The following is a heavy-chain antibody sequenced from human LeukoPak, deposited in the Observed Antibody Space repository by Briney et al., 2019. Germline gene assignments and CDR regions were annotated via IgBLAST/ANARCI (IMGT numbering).Heavy chain of an antibody. CDR1: GFTFSSYS. J-gene: IGHJ2*01. D-gene: IGHD3-9*01. V-gene: IGHV3-21*01. CDR3: ARIDDILTGYTWYFDL. Sequence: GGSLRLSCAASGFTFSSYSMNWVRQAPGKGLEWVSSISSSSSYIYYADSVKGRFTISRDNAKNSLYLQMNSLRAEDTAVYYCARIDDILTGYTWYFDLWGRGTLVTVSS. CDR2: ISSSSSYI.